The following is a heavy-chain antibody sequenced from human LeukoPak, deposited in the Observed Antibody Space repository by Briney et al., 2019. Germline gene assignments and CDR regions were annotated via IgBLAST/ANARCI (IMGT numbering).Heavy chain of an antibody. V-gene: IGHV1-8*01. CDR3: ASSKGQQLVFDY. D-gene: IGHD6-13*01. CDR2: MNPNSGNT. J-gene: IGHJ4*02. CDR1: GYTFTSYD. Sequence: ASVNVSCKASGYTFTSYDINWVRQATGQGLEWMGWMNPNSGNTGYAQKFQGRITMTRNTSISTAYMELSSLRSEDTAVYYCASSKGQQLVFDYWGQGTLVSVSS.